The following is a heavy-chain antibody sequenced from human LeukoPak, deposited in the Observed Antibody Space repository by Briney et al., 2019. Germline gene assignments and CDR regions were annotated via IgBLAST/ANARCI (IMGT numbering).Heavy chain of an antibody. CDR2: INPNSGGT. CDR3: ARDRNQVLWFGELLNYYYYYGMDV. D-gene: IGHD3-10*01. Sequence: GASVKVSCKASVYTFTGYYMHWVRQAPGQGLEWMGWINPNSGGTNYAQKFQGRVTMTRDTSISTAYMELSRLRSDDTAVYYCARDRNQVLWFGELLNYYYYYGMDVWGQGTTVTVSS. J-gene: IGHJ6*02. V-gene: IGHV1-2*02. CDR1: VYTFTGYY.